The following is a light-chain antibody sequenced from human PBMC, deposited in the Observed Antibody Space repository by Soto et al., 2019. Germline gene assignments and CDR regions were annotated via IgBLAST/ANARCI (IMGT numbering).Light chain of an antibody. CDR2: GAT. CDR1: QSVSSN. V-gene: IGKV3-15*01. J-gene: IGKJ2*01. CDR3: QQYNNWPPYT. Sequence: EIVMTQSPATLSLSPGERATLFCRASQSVSSNLAWYQQKPGQAPRLLIYGATTRATGIPARFTGSGSGTEFTLTISSLQSEDFAVYYCQQYNNWPPYTFGQGTKLEIK.